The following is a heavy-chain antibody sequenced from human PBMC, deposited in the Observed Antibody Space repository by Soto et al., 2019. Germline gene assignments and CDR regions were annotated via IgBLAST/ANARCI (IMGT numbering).Heavy chain of an antibody. V-gene: IGHV1-8*02. CDR3: ARKRLCSGGSCYDI. J-gene: IGHJ3*02. D-gene: IGHD2-15*01. Sequence: ASVKVSCKASGYTFTSYGINWVRQATGQGLEWMGWMNPNSGNTGYAQKFQGRVTMTRNTSISTAYMELSSLRSEDTAVYYCARKRLCSGGSCYDIWGQGTMVTVSS. CDR1: GYTFTSYG. CDR2: MNPNSGNT.